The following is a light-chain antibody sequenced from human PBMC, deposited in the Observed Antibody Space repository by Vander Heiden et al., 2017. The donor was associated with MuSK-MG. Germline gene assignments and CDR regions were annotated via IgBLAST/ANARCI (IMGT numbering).Light chain of an antibody. CDR1: RSIDTNY. CDR3: QHDRTSRT. Sequence: VFAPSPGTLSLSPGARATLSCRASRSIDTNYSAWHQQNPGQAPILLIYGTSYRAGGIPDRCSGSGSGTDFTLTISRVEPEDSAVYYCQHDRTSRTFGGGTKVEIK. CDR2: GTS. J-gene: IGKJ4*01. V-gene: IGKV3-20*01.